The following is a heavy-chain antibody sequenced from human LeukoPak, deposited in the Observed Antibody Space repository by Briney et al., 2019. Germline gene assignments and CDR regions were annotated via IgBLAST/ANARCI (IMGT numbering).Heavy chain of an antibody. CDR1: GFTFSRYG. CDR3: ASETLPVDTENKNAFDI. Sequence: PGGSLRLSCAASGFTFSRYGIHWVRQAPGKGLEWVAFIRYDGSNKYYADSVKGRFTISRDNAKNSLYLQMNSLRAEDTAVYYCASETLPVDTENKNAFDIWGQGTMVTVSS. J-gene: IGHJ3*02. CDR2: IRYDGSNK. V-gene: IGHV3-30*02. D-gene: IGHD5-18*01.